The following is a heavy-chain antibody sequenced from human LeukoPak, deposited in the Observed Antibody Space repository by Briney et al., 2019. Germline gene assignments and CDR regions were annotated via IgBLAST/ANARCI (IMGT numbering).Heavy chain of an antibody. J-gene: IGHJ3*02. V-gene: IGHV4-4*02. CDR3: AREGAMVKRGAFDI. CDR2: IYHSGST. D-gene: IGHD5-18*01. CDR1: GGSISSSNW. Sequence: SETLSLTCAVSGGSISSSNWWSWVRQPPGKGLEWIGEIYHSGSTNYNPSFKSRVTISVDKSKNQFSLKLSSVTAADTAVYYCAREGAMVKRGAFDIWGQGTMVTVSS.